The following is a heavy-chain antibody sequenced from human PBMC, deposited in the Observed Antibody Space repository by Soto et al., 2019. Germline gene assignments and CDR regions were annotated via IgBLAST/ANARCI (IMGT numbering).Heavy chain of an antibody. CDR3: ARDTNCTNGVCYYNWFDP. CDR2: ISAYNGNT. D-gene: IGHD2-8*01. J-gene: IGHJ5*02. V-gene: IGHV1-18*01. Sequence: QVQLVQSGAEVKKPGASVKVSCKASGYPFTSYGISWVRQAPEQGLEWMGWISAYNGNTNYAQKLQGRVTMTTDTSTSTAYMELRSLRSDDTAVYYCARDTNCTNGVCYYNWFDPWGQGTLVTVSS. CDR1: GYPFTSYG.